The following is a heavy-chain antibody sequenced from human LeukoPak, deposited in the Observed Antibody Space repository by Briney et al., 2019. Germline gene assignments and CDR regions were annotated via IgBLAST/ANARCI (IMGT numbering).Heavy chain of an antibody. CDR1: GYTFTTYS. V-gene: IGHV1-18*01. J-gene: IGHJ5*02. CDR2: ISVYNGKT. Sequence: ASVKVSCKASGYTFTTYSISWVRQAPGQGLEWMGWISVYNGKTNSAQKLQGRVTMTTDTSTSTAYMELRSLRSDDTAVYYCARYYFGSGGYDDWFDPWGLGTLVTVSS. D-gene: IGHD3-10*01. CDR3: ARYYFGSGGYDDWFDP.